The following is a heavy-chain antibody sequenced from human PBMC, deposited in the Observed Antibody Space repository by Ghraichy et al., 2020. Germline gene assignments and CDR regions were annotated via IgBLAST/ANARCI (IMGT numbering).Heavy chain of an antibody. CDR1: GYKFTDYY. J-gene: IGHJ5*02. CDR3: AREGKVVLEPTALLRRIWFDP. V-gene: IGHV1-2*02. CDR2: LHPNSGGT. D-gene: IGHD3-22*01. Sequence: ASVKVSCKASGYKFTDYYMHWVRQAPGQGLEWMGWLHPNSGGTNYAQKFQGRVTMTRDTSISTAYMDLTRLRSDDTAVYYCAREGKVVLEPTALLRRIWFDPWGQGTLVTVSS.